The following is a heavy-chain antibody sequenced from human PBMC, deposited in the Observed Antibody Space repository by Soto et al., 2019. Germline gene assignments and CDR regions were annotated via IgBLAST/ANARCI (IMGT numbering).Heavy chain of an antibody. V-gene: IGHV1-18*01. CDR3: ARDMGFGLSDY. CDR1: GYTFTSYG. CDR2: ISAYNGNT. D-gene: IGHD3-10*01. Sequence: ASVKVSCKASGYTFTSYGISWVRQAPGQGLEWMGWISAYNGNTDYPQKLQGRVTMTTDTSASTAYMELRSLRSDDTAVYYCARDMGFGLSDYWGQGTLVTVSS. J-gene: IGHJ4*02.